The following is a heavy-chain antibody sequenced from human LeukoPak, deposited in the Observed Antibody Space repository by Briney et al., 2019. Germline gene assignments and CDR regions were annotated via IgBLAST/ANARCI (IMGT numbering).Heavy chain of an antibody. CDR1: GFTFSSSA. V-gene: IGHV3-64*02. J-gene: IGHJ4*02. CDR2: ISSDGGRV. D-gene: IGHD1-14*01. Sequence: GGSLRLSCAASGFTFSSSAMHWVRQAPWKGLETVSAISSDGGRVYYGDSVKGRFTISRDNSKNTLYLQMGSLRAEDMAVYYCARWVGTQLDFWGQGTLVTVSS. CDR3: ARWVGTQLDF.